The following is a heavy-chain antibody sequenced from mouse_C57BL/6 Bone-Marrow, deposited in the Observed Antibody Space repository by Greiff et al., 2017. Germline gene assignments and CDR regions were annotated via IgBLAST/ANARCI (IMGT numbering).Heavy chain of an antibody. CDR3: ARLNYGSSYASFAY. V-gene: IGHV1-54*01. Sequence: QVQLKESGAELVRPGTSVKVSCKASGYAFTNYLIEWVKQRPGQGLEWIGVINPGSGGTNYNEKFKGKATLTADKSSSTAYMQLSSLTSEDSAVYFCARLNYGSSYASFAYWGQETLVTVSA. CDR1: GYAFTNYL. CDR2: INPGSGGT. D-gene: IGHD1-1*01. J-gene: IGHJ3*01.